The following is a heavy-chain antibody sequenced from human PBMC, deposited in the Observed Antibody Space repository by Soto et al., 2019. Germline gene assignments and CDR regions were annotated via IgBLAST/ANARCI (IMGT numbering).Heavy chain of an antibody. CDR1: GGSISSDRFY. D-gene: IGHD2-15*01. CDR3: ARNQPKRYCSGGNCRPAYGMDV. V-gene: IGHV4-39*01. J-gene: IGHJ6*02. Sequence: NPXETLSLTCTVSGGSISSDRFYWAWIRQPPGKGLEWIGIIYYSGDTYYNPSLAGRLTMSVDTSNQFSLTLRSVTAADTALYYCARNQPKRYCSGGNCRPAYGMDVWGQGTTVTVSS. CDR2: IYYSGDT.